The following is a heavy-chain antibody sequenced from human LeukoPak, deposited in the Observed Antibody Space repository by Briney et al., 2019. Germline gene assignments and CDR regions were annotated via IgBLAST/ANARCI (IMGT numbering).Heavy chain of an antibody. D-gene: IGHD4-23*01. J-gene: IGHJ3*02. Sequence: RASVKVSCKASGYTFTDYYIHWVRQAPGQGLEWMGWINPNSGGTNYALKFQGRVTMTRDTSISTASMELSRLISDDTAVYYCARPQDHGGNVENFNIWGQGTMVTVSS. CDR3: ARPQDHGGNVENFNI. V-gene: IGHV1-2*02. CDR1: GYTFTDYY. CDR2: INPNSGGT.